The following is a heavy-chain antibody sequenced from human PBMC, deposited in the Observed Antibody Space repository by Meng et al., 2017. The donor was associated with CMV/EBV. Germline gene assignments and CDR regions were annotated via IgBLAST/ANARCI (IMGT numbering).Heavy chain of an antibody. Sequence: GESLKISCAASGFTFSSYAMHWVRQAPGKGLEWVAVISYDGSNKYYADSVKGRFTISRDNSKNTLYLQMNSLRAEDTAVYYCAREAPKVVRDYGMDVWGQGTTVTVSS. V-gene: IGHV3-30-3*01. J-gene: IGHJ6*02. CDR1: GFTFSSYA. CDR2: ISYDGSNK. CDR3: AREAPKVVRDYGMDV. D-gene: IGHD3-10*01.